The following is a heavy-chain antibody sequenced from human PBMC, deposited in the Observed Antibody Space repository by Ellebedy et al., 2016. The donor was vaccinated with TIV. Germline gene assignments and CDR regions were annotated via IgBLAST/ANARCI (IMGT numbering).Heavy chain of an antibody. Sequence: GESLKISXAASGFTFSSYAMHWVRQAPGKGLEWVAVISYDGSNKYYADSVKGRFTISRDNSKNTLYLQMNSLRAEDTAVYYCARVSSRQWLVRYFDYWGQGTLVTVSS. V-gene: IGHV3-30-3*01. CDR1: GFTFSSYA. J-gene: IGHJ4*02. CDR3: ARVSSRQWLVRYFDY. D-gene: IGHD6-19*01. CDR2: ISYDGSNK.